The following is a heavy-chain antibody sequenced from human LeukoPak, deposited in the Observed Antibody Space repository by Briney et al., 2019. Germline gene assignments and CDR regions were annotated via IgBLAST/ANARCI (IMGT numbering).Heavy chain of an antibody. J-gene: IGHJ5*02. D-gene: IGHD3-10*01. CDR1: GYAFTDYY. Sequence: SARVSCKASGYAFTDYYMHWVRQAPGQGLEWMGGIIPIFGTENYAQKFQGRVTITADESTSTAYMELSSLRSEDTAVYYCASTWLGITMVRGVIAYNWFDPWGQGTLVTVSS. CDR2: IIPIFGTE. CDR3: ASTWLGITMVRGVIAYNWFDP. V-gene: IGHV1-69*13.